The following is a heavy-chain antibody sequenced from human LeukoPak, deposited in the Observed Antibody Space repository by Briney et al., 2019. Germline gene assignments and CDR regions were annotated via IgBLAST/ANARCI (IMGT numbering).Heavy chain of an antibody. CDR1: GYTFTGYY. V-gene: IGHV1-2*02. Sequence: ASVKVSCKASGYTFTGYYMHWVRQAPGQGLEWMGWINPNSGGTNYAQKFQGRVTMTRDTSISTAYMELSRLRSDDTAVYYCARFPHDDYSNWFDPWGQGTLVTVSS. CDR2: INPNSGGT. CDR3: ARFPHDDYSNWFDP. D-gene: IGHD4-11*01. J-gene: IGHJ5*02.